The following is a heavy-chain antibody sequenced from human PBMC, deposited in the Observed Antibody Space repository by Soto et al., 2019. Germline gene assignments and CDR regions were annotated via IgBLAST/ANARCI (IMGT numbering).Heavy chain of an antibody. D-gene: IGHD6-13*01. CDR3: ARKGGSSSAGYYYYYGMDV. CDR1: GGTFSSYA. J-gene: IGHJ6*02. Sequence: ASVKVSCQASGGTFSSYAISWVRQAPGQGLEWMGGIIPIFGTANYAQKFQGRVTITADESTSTAYMGLSSLRSEDTAVYYCARKGGSSSAGYYYYYGMDVWGQGTTVTVSS. V-gene: IGHV1-69*13. CDR2: IIPIFGTA.